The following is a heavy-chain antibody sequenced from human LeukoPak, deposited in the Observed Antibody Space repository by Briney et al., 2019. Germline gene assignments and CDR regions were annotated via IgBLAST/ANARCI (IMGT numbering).Heavy chain of an antibody. D-gene: IGHD3-10*01. J-gene: IGHJ4*02. CDR1: GFTFDDYA. V-gene: IGHV3-9*01. CDR2: ISWNSGSI. Sequence: GGSLRLSCAASGFTFDDYAMHWVRQAPGKGLEWVSGISWNSGSIGYADSVKGRFTISRDNAKNSLYLQMNSLRAEDTAVYYCAKDISAMVRGAAFDYWGQGTLVTVSS. CDR3: AKDISAMVRGAAFDY.